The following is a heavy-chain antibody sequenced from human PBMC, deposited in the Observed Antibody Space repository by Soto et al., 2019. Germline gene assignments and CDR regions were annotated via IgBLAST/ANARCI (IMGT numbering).Heavy chain of an antibody. J-gene: IGHJ5*02. V-gene: IGHV3-48*03. CDR3: VGDGDGGCCSSWFVP. Sequence: EVQLVESGGGLVQPGGSLRLSCAASGFTFSNYEMNWVRQAPGKGLEWISDIDRSGTTIHYADSVKCRFTISRDNAKNSMYLQMNSLRVDDTAVYYCVGDGDGGCCSSWFVPWGQGTLVTVSS. CDR1: GFTFSNYE. CDR2: IDRSGTTI. D-gene: IGHD2-15*01.